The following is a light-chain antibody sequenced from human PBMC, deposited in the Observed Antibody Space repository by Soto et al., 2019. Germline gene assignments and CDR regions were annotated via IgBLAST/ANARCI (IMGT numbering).Light chain of an antibody. CDR1: QSIGDT. Sequence: TRSQATVPVSAGGRATISCGACQSIGDTLACYQQKPGQAPRLLIYGASSRATGIPDRFSGSGSGTDFTLIISRLEPEDFSVYYCQQYGSSPEMFGQVTKVDIK. CDR2: GAS. V-gene: IGKV3D-20*01. J-gene: IGKJ1*01. CDR3: QQYGSSPEM.